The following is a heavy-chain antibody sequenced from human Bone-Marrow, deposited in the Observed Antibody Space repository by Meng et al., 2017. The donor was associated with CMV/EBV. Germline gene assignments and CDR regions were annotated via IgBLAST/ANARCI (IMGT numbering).Heavy chain of an antibody. V-gene: IGHV1-46*01. CDR2: INPSGGTT. CDR3: ARDRGGYSGTYLYAFDI. J-gene: IGHJ3*02. Sequence: ASVKVSCKASGYTFSSYYIHWVRQAPGQGLEWMGIINPSGGTTSYAQKFQGRVTMTRDTSTSTVYMELSSLRSEDTAVYYCARDRGGYSGTYLYAFDIWGQGTIVTVSS. CDR1: GYTFSSYY. D-gene: IGHD1-26*01.